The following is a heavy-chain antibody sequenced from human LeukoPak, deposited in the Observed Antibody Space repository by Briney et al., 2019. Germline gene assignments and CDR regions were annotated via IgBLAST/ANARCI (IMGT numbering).Heavy chain of an antibody. V-gene: IGHV5-51*01. CDR1: GYSFTSYW. CDR2: IYPGDSDT. CDR3: ARGTDLGHVVSGAFDS. J-gene: IGHJ4*02. Sequence: GESLKISCKGSGYSFTSYWIGWVRPMPGKGLEWMGIIYPGDSDTRYSPSFQGQVTISADRSISTAYLQWSSLRASDTAIYYCARGTDLGHVVSGAFDSWGRGTLVTVSS. D-gene: IGHD5/OR15-5a*01.